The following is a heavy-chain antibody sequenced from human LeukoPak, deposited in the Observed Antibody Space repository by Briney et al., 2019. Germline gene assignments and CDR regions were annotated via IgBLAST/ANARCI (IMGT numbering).Heavy chain of an antibody. Sequence: SQTLSLTCTVSGGSISSGGYYWGWIRQPPGKGLEWIGYIYHSGSTYYNPSLKSRVTISVDRSKNQFSLKLSSVTAADTAVYYCARDEDGGYYLDYWGQGTLVTVSS. D-gene: IGHD3-10*01. CDR2: IYHSGST. J-gene: IGHJ4*02. CDR1: GGSISSGGYY. V-gene: IGHV4-30-2*01. CDR3: ARDEDGGYYLDY.